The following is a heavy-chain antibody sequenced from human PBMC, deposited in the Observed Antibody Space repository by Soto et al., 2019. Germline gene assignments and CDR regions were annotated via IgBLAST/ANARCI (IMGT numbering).Heavy chain of an antibody. Sequence: PSQTLSLTCAISGDSVSSTDGVAWNWIRQSPSRGLEWLGRTYYRSKWYNDYAVSVKSRIIINPDTSNNQFSLQLNSVTPEDTAVYFCAKGDNLGPKTGYAFDPWGQGIMVTVSS. CDR3: AKGDNLGPKTGYAFDP. CDR2: TYYRSKWYN. CDR1: GDSVSSTDGVA. J-gene: IGHJ5*02. D-gene: IGHD5-12*01. V-gene: IGHV6-1*01.